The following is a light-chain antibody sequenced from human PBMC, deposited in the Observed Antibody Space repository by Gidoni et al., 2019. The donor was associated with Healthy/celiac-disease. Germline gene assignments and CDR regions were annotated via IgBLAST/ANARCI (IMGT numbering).Light chain of an antibody. CDR2: AAS. CDR3: QQSYSTPRT. V-gene: IGKV1-39*01. J-gene: IGKJ4*01. CDR1: QSISSY. Sequence: DIQMTQSPSSLSASVGDRVTITCRASQSISSYLNWYQQKPGKAPKILIYAASSLQSGVPSRFSGSGSGTDFTLTISSLQPEDFATYYCQQSYSTPRTFXGXTKVXIK.